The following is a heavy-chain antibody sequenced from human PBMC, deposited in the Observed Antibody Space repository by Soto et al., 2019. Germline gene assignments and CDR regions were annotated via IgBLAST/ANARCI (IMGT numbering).Heavy chain of an antibody. CDR2: IIPIFGTA. CDR3: AREQLEPPYGMDV. Sequence: SVKVSCKASGGTFSSYTISWVRQAPGQGLEWMGGIIPIFGTANYAQKFQGRVTITADKSTSTAYMELSSLRSEDTAVYYCAREQLEPPYGMDVWGQGTTVTVSS. J-gene: IGHJ6*02. D-gene: IGHD6-6*01. CDR1: GGTFSSYT. V-gene: IGHV1-69*06.